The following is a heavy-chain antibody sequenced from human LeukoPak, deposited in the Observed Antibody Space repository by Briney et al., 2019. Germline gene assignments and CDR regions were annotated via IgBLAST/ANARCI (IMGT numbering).Heavy chain of an antibody. CDR3: ARGSYYYDSSGYYYNWFDP. J-gene: IGHJ5*02. D-gene: IGHD3-22*01. Sequence: GASVKLSCKASGYTFTSYGISWVRQAPGQGLEWMGWISAYNGNTNYAQKLQGRVTMTTDTSTSTAYMELRSLRSDDTAVYYCARGSYYYDSSGYYYNWFDPWGQGTLVTVSS. V-gene: IGHV1-18*01. CDR2: ISAYNGNT. CDR1: GYTFTSYG.